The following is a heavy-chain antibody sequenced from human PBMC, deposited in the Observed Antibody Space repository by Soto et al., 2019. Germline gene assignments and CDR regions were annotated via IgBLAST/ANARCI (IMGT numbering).Heavy chain of an antibody. CDR1: GASITKFY. J-gene: IGHJ4*02. CDR3: AKGGAYYFDS. D-gene: IGHD3-16*01. Sequence: SETLSLTXPVSGASITKFYWSWVRQSATKGLEWIGRIYSRGSTDYNPSLKSRVTMSIDTSKNQFSLTLTSVTAADTAVYFCAKGGAYYFDSWGQGILVTAPQ. V-gene: IGHV4-4*07. CDR2: IYSRGST.